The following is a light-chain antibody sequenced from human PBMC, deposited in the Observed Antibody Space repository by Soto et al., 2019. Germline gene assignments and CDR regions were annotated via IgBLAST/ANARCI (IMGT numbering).Light chain of an antibody. Sequence: EILLTQSPATLSLSPGERATLSCRASPSVTNFLAWYQQKPGQAPRLLIYGAFNRATGIPARFSGSGSGTDFTLTISSLEPEDSAVYYCQQRNVWPPVTFGQGTDWRL. J-gene: IGKJ5*01. V-gene: IGKV3-11*01. CDR2: GAF. CDR1: PSVTNF. CDR3: QQRNVWPPVT.